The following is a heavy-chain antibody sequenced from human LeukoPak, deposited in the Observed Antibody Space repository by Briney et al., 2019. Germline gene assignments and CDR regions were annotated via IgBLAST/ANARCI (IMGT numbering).Heavy chain of an antibody. D-gene: IGHD3-3*01. CDR1: GFTFSSYW. Sequence: SGGSLRLSCAASGFTFSSYWKHWVRQAPGKGLVWVSRINSDGSSTSYADSVKGRFTISRDNAKNTPYLQMNSLRAEDTAVYYCARDFRSDFWSGYYYNYWGQGTLVTVSS. J-gene: IGHJ4*02. V-gene: IGHV3-74*01. CDR3: ARDFRSDFWSGYYYNY. CDR2: INSDGSST.